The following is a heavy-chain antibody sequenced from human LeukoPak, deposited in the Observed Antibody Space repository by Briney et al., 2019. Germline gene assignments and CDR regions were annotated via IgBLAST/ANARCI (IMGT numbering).Heavy chain of an antibody. CDR2: ISSSSSYI. CDR1: GFSFSSCS. D-gene: IGHD2-2*01. V-gene: IGHV3-21*01. Sequence: PGGSLRLSCAASGFSFSSCSMNWVRQAPGKGLEWVSSISSSSSYIYYADSVKGRFTISRDNAKNSLYLQMNSLRAEDTAVYYCASTSASHRGIGRFDYWGQGTLVTVSS. J-gene: IGHJ4*02. CDR3: ASTSASHRGIGRFDY.